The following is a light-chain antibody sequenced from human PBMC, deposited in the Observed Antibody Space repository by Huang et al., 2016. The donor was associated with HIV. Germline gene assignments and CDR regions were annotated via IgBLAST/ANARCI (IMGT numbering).Light chain of an antibody. CDR1: KYIGTT. CDR2: YAS. Sequence: EIVLTQSPDFQSVTSKEKVTITCRASKYIGTTLHWYQQKAGQSPNLLIKYASKSISGVPWRFSGSGSGTDFTLTINNLEAEDAAAYYCHQSSSFPYTFGQGTKLEI. J-gene: IGKJ2*01. V-gene: IGKV6D-21*02. CDR3: HQSSSFPYT.